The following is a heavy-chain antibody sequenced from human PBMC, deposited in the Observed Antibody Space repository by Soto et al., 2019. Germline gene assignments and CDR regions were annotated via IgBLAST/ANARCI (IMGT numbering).Heavy chain of an antibody. J-gene: IGHJ5*02. D-gene: IGHD3-22*01. CDR1: GGSISSGGYS. CDR2: IYHSGST. CDR3: ARTYYYDSSGYYGGWFDP. V-gene: IGHV4-30-2*01. Sequence: QLQLQESGSGLVKPSQTLSLTCAVSGGSISSGGYSWGWIRQPPGKGLEWIGYIYHSGSTYYNPSLKSRVTISVDRSKNQFSLKLSSVTAADTAVYYCARTYYYDSSGYYGGWFDPWGQGTLVTVSS.